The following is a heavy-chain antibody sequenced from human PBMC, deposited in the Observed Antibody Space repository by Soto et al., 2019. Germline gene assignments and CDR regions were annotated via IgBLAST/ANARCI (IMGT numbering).Heavy chain of an antibody. J-gene: IGHJ4*02. CDR1: DGSISSDY. CDR3: ARSWSYYSPFDY. V-gene: IGHV4-59*08. D-gene: IGHD3-10*01. CDR2: ISYSGST. Sequence: SETLSLTCTVSDGSISSDYWSWIRQPPGKGLEWIGYISYSGSTNYNPSLKSRVTISVDTSKNQLSLKLSSVTAADTAAYYCARSWSYYSPFDYWGQGTLVTVSS.